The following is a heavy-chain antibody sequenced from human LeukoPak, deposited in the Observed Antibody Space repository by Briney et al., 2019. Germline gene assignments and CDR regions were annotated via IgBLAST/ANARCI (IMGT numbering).Heavy chain of an antibody. Sequence: TGGSLRLSCAASGFTFSSFGMHWVRQAPGKGLEWVAVIWYDGSNKYYADSVKGRLTISRDNSKNTLYLQMNSLRAEDTAVYYCARDRIDLRYCSGGSCYLDYWGQGTLVTVSS. J-gene: IGHJ4*02. CDR1: GFTFSSFG. V-gene: IGHV3-33*01. CDR3: ARDRIDLRYCSGGSCYLDY. CDR2: IWYDGSNK. D-gene: IGHD2-15*01.